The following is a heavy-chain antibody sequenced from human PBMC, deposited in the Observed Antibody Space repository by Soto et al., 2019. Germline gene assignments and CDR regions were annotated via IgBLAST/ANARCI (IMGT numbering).Heavy chain of an antibody. V-gene: IGHV3-7*05. CDR2: IMKDGSEE. J-gene: IGHJ4*02. CDR1: GFTFTEYW. D-gene: IGHD3-10*01. Sequence: PGGSLRLSCVASGFTFTEYWMTWVRQAPGKGLEWVANIMKDGSEEYVDSVKGRFTISRDNAKNSLAPQMNSLRAEDTAVYYCARHYYHGLDSWGQGTLVSVSS. CDR3: ARHYYHGLDS.